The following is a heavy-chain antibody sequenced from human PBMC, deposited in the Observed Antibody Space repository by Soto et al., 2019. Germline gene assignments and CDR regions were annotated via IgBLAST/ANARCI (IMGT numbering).Heavy chain of an antibody. CDR2: IYYSGGT. D-gene: IGHD6-13*01. V-gene: IGHV4-59*01. J-gene: IGHJ6*02. CDR1: GGSISSYY. Sequence: SSETLSLTCTVSGGSISSYYWSWIRQPPGKGLEWIGYIYYSGGTNYNPSLKSRVTISVDTSKNQFSLKLSSVTAADTAVYYCAREGVSSSWYNYYGMDVWGQGTTVTVSS. CDR3: AREGVSSSWYNYYGMDV.